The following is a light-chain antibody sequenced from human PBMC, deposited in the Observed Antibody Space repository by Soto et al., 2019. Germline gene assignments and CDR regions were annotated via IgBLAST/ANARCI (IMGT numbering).Light chain of an antibody. V-gene: IGKV3-20*01. CDR2: DTS. J-gene: IGKJ5*01. Sequence: EYGLTQSPGTLSLSTGERATLSCRASQSLANSFIAWYQQKPGQAPRLLIYDTSSRASGIPDRFSGSGSGTDFTLTISRLETEDFAVFYCQQYGTSEIIFGQGTRLEIK. CDR3: QQYGTSEII. CDR1: QSLANSF.